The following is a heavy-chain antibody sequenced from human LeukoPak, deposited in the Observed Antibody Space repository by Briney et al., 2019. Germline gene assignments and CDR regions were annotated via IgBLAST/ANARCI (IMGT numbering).Heavy chain of an antibody. CDR1: GFTVSSNY. V-gene: IGHV3-66*01. CDR3: ARGLNVVVPAAMNYFDY. J-gene: IGHJ4*02. Sequence: GGSLRLSCAASGFTVSSNYMSWVRQAPGKGLEWVSVICSGGSTYYADSVKGRFTIPRDNSKNTLYLQMNSLRAEDTAVYYCARGLNVVVPAAMNYFDYWGQGTLVTVSS. D-gene: IGHD2-2*01. CDR2: ICSGGST.